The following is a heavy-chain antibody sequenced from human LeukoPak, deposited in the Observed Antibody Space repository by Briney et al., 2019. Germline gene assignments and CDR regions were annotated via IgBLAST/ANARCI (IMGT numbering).Heavy chain of an antibody. D-gene: IGHD3-10*01. V-gene: IGHV3-30-3*01. CDR1: GFTFSSYA. J-gene: IGHJ4*02. CDR3: AKVPSRVLGVTAPLRY. Sequence: PGRSLRLSCAASGFTFSSYAMHWVRQAPGKGLEWVAVISYDGSNKYYADSVKGRFTISRDNSKNTLYLQMNSLRAEDTAVYYCAKVPSRVLGVTAPLRYWGQGTLVTVSS. CDR2: ISYDGSNK.